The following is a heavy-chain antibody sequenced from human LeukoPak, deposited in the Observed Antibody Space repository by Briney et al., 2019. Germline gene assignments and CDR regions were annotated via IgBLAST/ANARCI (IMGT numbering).Heavy chain of an antibody. CDR1: GFTFSISA. D-gene: IGHD6-13*01. CDR3: ARDPGSGYSKVFDY. J-gene: IGHJ4*01. CDR2: ISYDGSNK. Sequence: GGSLRLSCAASGFTFSISAIHWVRQAPGKGLEWVAVISYDGSNKYYADSVKGRFTISRDNSKNTLYLQMNSLRAEDTAVYYCARDPGSGYSKVFDYWGEGTLVTVSS. V-gene: IGHV3-30-3*01.